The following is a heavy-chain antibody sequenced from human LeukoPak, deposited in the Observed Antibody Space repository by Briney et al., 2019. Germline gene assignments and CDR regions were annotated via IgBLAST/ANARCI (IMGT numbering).Heavy chain of an antibody. D-gene: IGHD1-26*01. V-gene: IGHV1-18*01. CDR3: ARNRWEPYHNDAFDI. CDR2: ISCYNGDT. Sequence: ASVKVSCKASGYTFTSNGITWVRQAPGQGLEWVGWISCYNGDTKYAQKFQGRVTVTTDTSTSTTYMELRSLRSDDTAVYYCARNRWEPYHNDAFDIWGHGTMVTVSS. CDR1: GYTFTSNG. J-gene: IGHJ3*02.